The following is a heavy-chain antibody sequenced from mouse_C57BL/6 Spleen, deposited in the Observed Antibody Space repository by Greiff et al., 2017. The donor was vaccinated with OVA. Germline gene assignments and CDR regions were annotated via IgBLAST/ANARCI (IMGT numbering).Heavy chain of an antibody. CDR1: GYTFTDYY. V-gene: IGHV1-75*01. CDR3: ARGGPTIVTFPMDY. J-gene: IGHJ4*01. D-gene: IGHD2-5*01. Sequence: QVHVKQSGPELVKPGASVKISCKASGYTFTDYYINWVKQRPGQGLEWIGWIFPGSGSTYYNEKFKGKATLTVDKSSSTAYMLLSSLTSEDSAVYFCARGGPTIVTFPMDYWGQGTSVTVSS. CDR2: IFPGSGST.